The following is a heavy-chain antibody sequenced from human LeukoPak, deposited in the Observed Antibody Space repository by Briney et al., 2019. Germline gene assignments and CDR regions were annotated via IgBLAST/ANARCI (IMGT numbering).Heavy chain of an antibody. CDR3: ARDYGYGFYYYMDV. V-gene: IGHV4-39*07. CDR1: GGSISTSNYY. D-gene: IGHD5-18*01. CDR2: IFYSGST. Sequence: SETLSLTCTVSGGSISTSNYYWGWIRQPPGKGLEWIGNIFYSGSTYYSPSLKSRVTISVDTSKSQFSLNLSSVTAADTAVYYCARDYGYGFYYYMDVWGKGTTVTVSS. J-gene: IGHJ6*03.